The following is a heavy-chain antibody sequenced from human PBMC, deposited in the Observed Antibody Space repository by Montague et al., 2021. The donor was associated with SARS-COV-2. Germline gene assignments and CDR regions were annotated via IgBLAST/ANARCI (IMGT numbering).Heavy chain of an antibody. J-gene: IGHJ6*03. D-gene: IGHD3-3*01. CDR1: GFTFSSYA. CDR3: ARDGSGFWSGFHYYYYMDV. V-gene: IGHV3-64*01. Sequence: SLRPSCAASGFTFSSYAMHWVRQAPGKGLEYVSAISSNGGSTYYANSVKGRFTISRDNSKNMLYLQIGSLRAEDMAVYYCARDGSGFWSGFHYYYYMDVWGKGTTVTVSS. CDR2: ISSNGGST.